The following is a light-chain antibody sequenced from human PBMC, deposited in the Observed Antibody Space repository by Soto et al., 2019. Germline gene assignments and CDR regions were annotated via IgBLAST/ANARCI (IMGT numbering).Light chain of an antibody. J-gene: IGLJ1*01. V-gene: IGLV2-14*03. CDR1: SSDVGAYNF. Sequence: QSALTQPASVSGSPGQSITISCTGTSSDVGAYNFVSWYQQHPGKVPKLMIFDVSSRPSGASDRFSGSKSGNTASLTISGLQAEDEGDYYRSSYTSSSTHVFGSGTKLTVL. CDR3: SSYTSSSTHV. CDR2: DVS.